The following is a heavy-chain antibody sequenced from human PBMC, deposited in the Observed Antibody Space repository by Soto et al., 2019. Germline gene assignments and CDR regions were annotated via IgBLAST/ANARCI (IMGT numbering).Heavy chain of an antibody. CDR2: IYYSGST. CDR1: GGSISSGGYY. CDR3: ARSPEATVTAFEY. V-gene: IGHV4-31*03. Sequence: PSETLSLTCTVSGGSISSGGYYWSWIRQHPGKGLEWIGYIYYSGSTYYNPSLKSRVTISVDTSKNQFSLKLSSVTAADTAVYYCARSPEATVTAFEYWGQGTLVTVSS. J-gene: IGHJ4*02. D-gene: IGHD4-17*01.